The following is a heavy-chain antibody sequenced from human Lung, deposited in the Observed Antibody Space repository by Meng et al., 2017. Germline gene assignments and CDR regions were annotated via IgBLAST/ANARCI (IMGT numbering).Heavy chain of an antibody. V-gene: IGHV6-1*01. CDR3: ARSQQWLDS. D-gene: IGHD6-19*01. CDR2: TYYRSKWYN. CDR1: GDSVSSNSAA. J-gene: IGHJ4*02. Sequence: QVHLQQSGPVLLKHSQNLSLTCAISGDSVSSNSAAWNGTRQSPSRGLEWLGRTYYRSKWYNGYAVSVRSRITINPDTSKNQFSLQLNSVTPEDTAVYYCARSQQWLDSWGQGTLVTVSS.